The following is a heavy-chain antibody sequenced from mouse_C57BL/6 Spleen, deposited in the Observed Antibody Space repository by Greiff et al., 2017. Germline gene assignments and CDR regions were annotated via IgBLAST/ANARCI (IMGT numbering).Heavy chain of an antibody. V-gene: IGHV3-6*01. CDR2: ISYDGSN. CDR1: GYSITSGYY. J-gene: IGHJ1*03. D-gene: IGHD1-1*01. Sequence: EVHLVESGPGLVKPSQSLSLTCSVTGYSITSGYYWNWIRQFPGNKLEWMGYISYDGSNNYNPSLKNRISITRDTSKNQFFLKLNSVTTEDTATYYCARRTVVATYWYFDVWGTGTTVTVSS. CDR3: ARRTVVATYWYFDV.